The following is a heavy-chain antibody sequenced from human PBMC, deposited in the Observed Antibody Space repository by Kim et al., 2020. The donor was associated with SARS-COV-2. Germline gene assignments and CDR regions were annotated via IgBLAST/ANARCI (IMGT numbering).Heavy chain of an antibody. CDR1: GFTFSSYW. CDR2: IKCDGTST. D-gene: IGHD3-10*01. CDR3: ARDFYYGSVSP. Sequence: GGSLRLSCAASGFTFSSYWMDWVRQAPGKGLVWVSRIKCDGTSTSYADSVKGRFTISRDNAKNTLYLHMNSLRAEDTAVYYCARDFYYGSVSPWGQGTLV. V-gene: IGHV3-74*01. J-gene: IGHJ5*02.